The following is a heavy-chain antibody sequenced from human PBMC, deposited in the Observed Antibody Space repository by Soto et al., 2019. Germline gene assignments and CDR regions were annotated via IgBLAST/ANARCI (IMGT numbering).Heavy chain of an antibody. Sequence: GESLKISCKVSGDSFTSFWIGWVRQMPGKGLEWLGIIYPGDSEIRYSPSFQGQVTISADKSISTAYLQWSSLKASDTAIYYCARQHPLDSSGWYYWGQGTLVTVSS. V-gene: IGHV5-51*01. CDR2: IYPGDSEI. J-gene: IGHJ4*02. D-gene: IGHD6-19*01. CDR1: GDSFTSFW. CDR3: ARQHPLDSSGWYY.